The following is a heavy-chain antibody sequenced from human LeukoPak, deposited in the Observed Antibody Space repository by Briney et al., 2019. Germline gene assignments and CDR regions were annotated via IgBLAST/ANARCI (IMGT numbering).Heavy chain of an antibody. V-gene: IGHV3-30*04. D-gene: IGHD3-10*01. CDR3: AVLTRGGSGNYEYNGMDV. J-gene: IGHJ6*04. CDR2: ISYDEKND. CDR1: GCALSPYP. Sequence: RWALPLTCPASGCALSPYPRHWLRQPPGKGLEWVGAISYDEKNDFYAYSVKGRITISRDNTKNPLYLQINSLRPEDTAVYYCAVLTRGGSGNYEYNGMDVWGKGTTVIVSS.